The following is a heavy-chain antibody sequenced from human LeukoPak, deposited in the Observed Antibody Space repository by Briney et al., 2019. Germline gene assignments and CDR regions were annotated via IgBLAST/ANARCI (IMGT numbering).Heavy chain of an antibody. Sequence: GASVKVSCKASGYTFTSYDINWVRQATGQGLEWMGWMNPNSGNTGYAQKFQGRVTMTRNTSISTAYMELSSLRSEDTAVYYCARIGYCSSTSCYGNWFDPWGQGTLVTVSS. V-gene: IGHV1-8*01. D-gene: IGHD2-2*01. CDR2: MNPNSGNT. J-gene: IGHJ5*02. CDR1: GYTFTSYD. CDR3: ARIGYCSSTSCYGNWFDP.